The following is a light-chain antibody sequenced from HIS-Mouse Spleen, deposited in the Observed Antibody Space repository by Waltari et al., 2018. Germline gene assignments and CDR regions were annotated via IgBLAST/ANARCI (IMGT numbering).Light chain of an antibody. CDR2: QDS. Sequence: SYELTQPPSVSVSPGQTASITCSGDKLGDKYACWYQQKPGQSPVLVIYQDSKRPSGIPGRFSGSNSGNTATLTFSGTQAMDEADYYCQAWDSSTNYVFGTGTKVTVL. V-gene: IGLV3-1*01. CDR1: KLGDKY. CDR3: QAWDSSTNYV. J-gene: IGLJ1*01.